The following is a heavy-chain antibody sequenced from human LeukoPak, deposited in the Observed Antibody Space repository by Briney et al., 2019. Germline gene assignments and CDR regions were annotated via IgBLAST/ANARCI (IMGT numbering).Heavy chain of an antibody. Sequence: GGSLRLSCAASGFTVSSNYMSWVRQAPGKGLEWVSVIYSGGSTYYAGSVKGRFTISRDNSKNTLYLQMNSPRAEDTAVYYCARDGPQDYFDYWGQGTLVTVSS. V-gene: IGHV3-66*02. CDR1: GFTVSSNY. D-gene: IGHD2-8*01. J-gene: IGHJ4*02. CDR3: ARDGPQDYFDY. CDR2: IYSGGST.